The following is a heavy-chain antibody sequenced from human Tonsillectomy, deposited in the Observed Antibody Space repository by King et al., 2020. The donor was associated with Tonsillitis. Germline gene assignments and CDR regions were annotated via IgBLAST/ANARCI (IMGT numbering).Heavy chain of an antibody. CDR2: FRGKPNGYAT. J-gene: IGHJ6*02. CDR3: TGQGMDV. CDR1: GFTFSGSA. Sequence: VQLVESGGGLVQPGGSLKLSCAAPGFTFSGSAMHWVRQASGKGLEWVGRFRGKPNGYATAYAASVKGRFTISRDVSKNTAYLQMNILKTEDTAVYYCTGQGMDVWGQGTTVTVSS. V-gene: IGHV3-73*02.